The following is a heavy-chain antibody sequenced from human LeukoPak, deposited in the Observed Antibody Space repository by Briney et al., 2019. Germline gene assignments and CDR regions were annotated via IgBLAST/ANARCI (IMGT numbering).Heavy chain of an antibody. D-gene: IGHD2-21*02. V-gene: IGHV3-48*02. J-gene: IGHJ4*02. CDR1: GFTFSSYS. Sequence: GGSLRLSCAASGFTFSSYSMNWVRQAPGKGLEWVSYIDGTGTDIYYADSVKGRFTISRDNAKNSLYLQINSLRDEDTAVYFCARDIGLLLPTFYFDYWGQGTLVTVSS. CDR3: ARDIGLLLPTFYFDY. CDR2: IDGTGTDI.